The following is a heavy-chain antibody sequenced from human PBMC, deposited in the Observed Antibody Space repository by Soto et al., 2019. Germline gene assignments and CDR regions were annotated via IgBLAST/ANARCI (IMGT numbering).Heavy chain of an antibody. Sequence: QVQLVQSGAEKKKPGASVKVSCKASGYTFTSYAIHWVRQAPGQRLEWMGWINAGNGNTKYSQKFQGRVTITRDTSASTAYMELRSMRSEDTDVYYCAGGFPLWFDPWGQGTLVTVSS. J-gene: IGHJ5*02. V-gene: IGHV1-3*05. D-gene: IGHD3-3*01. CDR1: GYTFTSYA. CDR2: INAGNGNT. CDR3: AGGFPLWFDP.